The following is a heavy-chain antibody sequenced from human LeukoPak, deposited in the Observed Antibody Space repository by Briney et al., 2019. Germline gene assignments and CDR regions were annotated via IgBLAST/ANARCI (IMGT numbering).Heavy chain of an antibody. CDR3: ARHRALSWFDP. V-gene: IGHV4-34*01. CDR1: GGSFSGYY. J-gene: IGHJ5*02. Sequence: SETLSLTCAVYGGSFSGYYWSWIRQPPGKGLEWIGEINHSGGTNYNPSLKSRVTISVDTSKNQFSLKLSSVTAADTAVYYCARHRALSWFDPWGQGTLVTVSS. CDR2: INHSGGT.